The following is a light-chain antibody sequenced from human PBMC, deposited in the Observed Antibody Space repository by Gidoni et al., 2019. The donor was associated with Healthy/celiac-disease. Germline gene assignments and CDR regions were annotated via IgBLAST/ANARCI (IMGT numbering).Light chain of an antibody. CDR2: GAS. V-gene: IGKV3-20*01. CDR3: QQYGSSPSMYT. J-gene: IGKJ2*01. CDR1: QSVSSSY. Sequence: IVLMRYPGNPSLSPGERATLSCRARQSVSSSYLAWYQQKPGQAPRLLIYGASRRATGIPDRFSGSGSGTDFTLTISRLEPEDFAVYYCQQYGSSPSMYTFGQGTKLEIK.